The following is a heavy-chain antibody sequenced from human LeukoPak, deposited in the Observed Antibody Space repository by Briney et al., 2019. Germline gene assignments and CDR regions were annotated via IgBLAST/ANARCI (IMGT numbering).Heavy chain of an antibody. CDR3: AKKDYGDRDYYYGMDV. J-gene: IGHJ6*02. CDR1: GFTFSSYA. D-gene: IGHD4-17*01. Sequence: PGGSLRLSCAASGFTFSSYAMSWVRQAPGKGLEWVSAISGSGGSTYYADSVKGRFTISRDNSKNTLYLQMNSLRAEDTAVYYCAKKDYGDRDYYYGMDVWGQGTTVTVSS. CDR2: ISGSGGST. V-gene: IGHV3-23*01.